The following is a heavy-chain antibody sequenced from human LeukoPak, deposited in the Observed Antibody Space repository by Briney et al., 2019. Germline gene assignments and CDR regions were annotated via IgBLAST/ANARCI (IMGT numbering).Heavy chain of an antibody. CDR2: IYYSGST. J-gene: IGHJ4*02. V-gene: IGHV4-59*08. CDR1: GGSITNNY. Sequence: SETLSLTCTVSGGSITNNYWSWIRQPPGKGLEWIGYIYYSGSTNYNPSLKSRVTISVDTSKNQFSLKLSSVTAADTAVYYCARTVSIAAARSHFDYWGQGTLVTVSS. D-gene: IGHD6-13*01. CDR3: ARTVSIAAARSHFDY.